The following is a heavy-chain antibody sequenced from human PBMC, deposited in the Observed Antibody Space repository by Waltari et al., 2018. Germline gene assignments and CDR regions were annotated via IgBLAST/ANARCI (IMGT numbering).Heavy chain of an antibody. D-gene: IGHD6-13*01. CDR1: GGSFSGYY. Sequence: QVQLQQWGAGLLKPSETLSLTCAVYGGSFSGYYWSWIRQPPGKGLEWIGEINHSGSTNYNPSLKSRVTISVDTSKNQFSLKLSSVTAADTAVYYCASTSYSSSWYNWGQGTMVTVSS. V-gene: IGHV4-34*01. CDR2: INHSGST. CDR3: ASTSYSSSWYN. J-gene: IGHJ3*02.